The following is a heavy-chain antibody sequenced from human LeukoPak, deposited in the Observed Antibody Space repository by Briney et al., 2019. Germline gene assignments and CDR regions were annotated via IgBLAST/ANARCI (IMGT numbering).Heavy chain of an antibody. Sequence: PGGSLRLSCAASGFTFSSYGMHWVRQAPGKGLEWVAAISYDGSNKFFVDSLKGRFTISRDNSKNTLSLQMNSLRGEDTAVYYCAKDQGPRGSFMDVWGQGTTVTVSS. CDR3: AKDQGPRGSFMDV. D-gene: IGHD5-12*01. CDR2: ISYDGSNK. CDR1: GFTFSSYG. J-gene: IGHJ6*02. V-gene: IGHV3-30*18.